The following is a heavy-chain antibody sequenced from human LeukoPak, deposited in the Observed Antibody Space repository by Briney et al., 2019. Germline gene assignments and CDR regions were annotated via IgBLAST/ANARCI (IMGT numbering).Heavy chain of an antibody. Sequence: PSQTLSLTCTVSGGSISSGSYYWSWIRQPAGKGLEWIGRIYTSGSTNYNPSLKSRVTISVDTSKNQFSLKLSSVTAADTAVYYCARDSSSLFDPWGQGTLVTVSS. CDR1: GGSISSGSYY. CDR2: IYTSGST. D-gene: IGHD2-2*01. J-gene: IGHJ5*02. CDR3: ARDSSSLFDP. V-gene: IGHV4-61*02.